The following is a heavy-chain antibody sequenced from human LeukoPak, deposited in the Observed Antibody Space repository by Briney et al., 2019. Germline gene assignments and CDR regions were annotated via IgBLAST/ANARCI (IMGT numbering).Heavy chain of an antibody. V-gene: IGHV3-30*18. J-gene: IGHJ4*02. CDR1: GFTFSSYG. D-gene: IGHD3-22*01. CDR2: ISYDGSNK. CDR3: AKAVDSSFDY. Sequence: TGGSLRLSCAASGFTFSSYGMHWVRQAPGKGLEWVAVISYDGSNKYYADSVKGRFTISRDNSKNTLYLQMNGLRAEDTAVYYCAKAVDSSFDYWGQGTLVTVSS.